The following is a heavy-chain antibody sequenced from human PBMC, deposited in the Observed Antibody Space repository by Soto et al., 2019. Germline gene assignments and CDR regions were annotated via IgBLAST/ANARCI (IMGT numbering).Heavy chain of an antibody. V-gene: IGHV3-30*18. J-gene: IGHJ4*02. Sequence: QVQLVESGGGVVQPGRSLRLSCAASGFTFSSYGMHWVRQAPGKGLEWVAVISYDGSNKYYADSVKGRFTISRDNSKNTLYLQMNSLRAEDTAVYYCAKGGGYSGYDYLYFDYWGQGTLVTVSS. CDR3: AKGGGYSGYDYLYFDY. CDR2: ISYDGSNK. D-gene: IGHD5-12*01. CDR1: GFTFSSYG.